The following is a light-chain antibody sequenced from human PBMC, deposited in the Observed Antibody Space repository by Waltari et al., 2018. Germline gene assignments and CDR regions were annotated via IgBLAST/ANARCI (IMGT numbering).Light chain of an antibody. Sequence: QSALTQPASVSGSPGPSISTSCTRSTSDVGAYYLVSRYQHRPGKAPKLIIYDGSERPSGVCNRFSGSKLGNTASRTVSGLQVDDEADYYCCSYAGRIPYVFGTGTTVTVL. V-gene: IGLV2-23*01. CDR3: CSYAGRIPYV. CDR2: DGS. CDR1: TSDVGAYYL. J-gene: IGLJ1*01.